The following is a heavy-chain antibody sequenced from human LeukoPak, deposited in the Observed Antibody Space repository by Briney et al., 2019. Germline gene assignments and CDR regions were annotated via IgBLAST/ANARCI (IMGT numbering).Heavy chain of an antibody. Sequence: GGSLRLSCAASGFTFSSYGMHWVRQAPGKGLEWGAVIWYDGSNKYYADSVKGQFTISRDNSKNTLYLQMDSLRAEDTAVYYCARDPGVRWLVGFDYWGQGTLVTVSS. CDR3: ARDPGVRWLVGFDY. J-gene: IGHJ4*02. CDR2: IWYDGSNK. V-gene: IGHV3-33*01. CDR1: GFTFSSYG. D-gene: IGHD6-19*01.